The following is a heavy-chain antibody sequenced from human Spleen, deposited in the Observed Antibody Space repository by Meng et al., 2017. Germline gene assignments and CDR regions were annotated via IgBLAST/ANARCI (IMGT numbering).Heavy chain of an antibody. Sequence: QGQLVEFGLGLKEPGGSGKASCNAYVYPFTSYAMNWVRQAPGQGLEWMGWINTNTGNPTYAQGFTGRFVFSLDSSVSTAYLQISSLKAEDTAVYYCARALVMGYYDSSATLEDYWGQGTLVTVSS. D-gene: IGHD3-22*01. CDR3: ARALVMGYYDSSATLEDY. CDR2: INTNTGNP. CDR1: VYPFTSYA. J-gene: IGHJ4*02. V-gene: IGHV7-4-1*02.